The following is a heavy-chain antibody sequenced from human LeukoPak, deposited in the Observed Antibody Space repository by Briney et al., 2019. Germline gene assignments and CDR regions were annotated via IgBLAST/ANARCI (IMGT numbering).Heavy chain of an antibody. J-gene: IGHJ4*02. CDR2: IYPGDSDT. V-gene: IGHV5-51*01. Sequence: GGSLRLSCTVSGFTVSSNSMSWVRQMPGKGLEWMGIIYPGDSDTRYSPSFQGQVTISADKSISTAYLQWSSLKASDTAMYYCARHPNLWGQGTLVTVSS. CDR1: GFTVSSNS. CDR3: ARHPNL.